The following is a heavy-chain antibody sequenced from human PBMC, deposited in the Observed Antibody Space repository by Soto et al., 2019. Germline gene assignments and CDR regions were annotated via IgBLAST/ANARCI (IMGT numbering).Heavy chain of an antibody. CDR3: ASGGYDGSGSYYNLDY. CDR1: GGSISSGDYY. D-gene: IGHD3-10*01. Sequence: QVQLQESGPGLVKPSQTLSLTCTVSGGSISSGDYYWSWIRQPPGKGLEWIGYIYYSGSTYYNPSRKSRVTISVDTSKNQVSLKRSSGTAADTAVYYCASGGYDGSGSYYNLDYWGQGTLVTVSS. CDR2: IYYSGST. V-gene: IGHV4-30-4*01. J-gene: IGHJ4*02.